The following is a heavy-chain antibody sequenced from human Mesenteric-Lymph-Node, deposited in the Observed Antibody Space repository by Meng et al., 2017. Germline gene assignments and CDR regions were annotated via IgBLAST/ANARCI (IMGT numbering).Heavy chain of an antibody. D-gene: IGHD3-22*01. V-gene: IGHV1-18*01. CDR2: ISAYNGNT. CDR3: ASRFYYYDSSGYSPGAHDAFDI. Sequence: SVKVSCKASGYTFTSYSISWVRQAPGQGLEWMGWISAYNGNTNYAQKLQGRVTMTTDTSTSTAYMELRSLRSDDTAVYYCASRFYYYDSSGYSPGAHDAFDIWGQGTMVTVSS. J-gene: IGHJ3*02. CDR1: GYTFTSYS.